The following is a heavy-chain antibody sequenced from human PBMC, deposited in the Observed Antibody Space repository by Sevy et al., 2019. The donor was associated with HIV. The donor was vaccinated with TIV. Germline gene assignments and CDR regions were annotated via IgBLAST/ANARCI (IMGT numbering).Heavy chain of an antibody. CDR1: GYTFTSYG. Sequence: ASVKVSCKASGYTFTSYGISWVRQAPGQGLEWMGWISAYNGNTNYAQKLQDRVTMTTDTSTSTAYMELRSLRSDDTAVYYCARDLPYYDILTGYHRNYGMDVWGQGTTVTVSS. CDR3: ARDLPYYDILTGYHRNYGMDV. J-gene: IGHJ6*02. D-gene: IGHD3-9*01. V-gene: IGHV1-18*01. CDR2: ISAYNGNT.